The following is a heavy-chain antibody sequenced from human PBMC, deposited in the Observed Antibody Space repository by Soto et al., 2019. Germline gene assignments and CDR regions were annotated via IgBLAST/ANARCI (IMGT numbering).Heavy chain of an antibody. J-gene: IGHJ6*02. CDR3: AREGRIRNYYGMDV. CDR1: GDSVSSNNAA. D-gene: IGHD1-26*01. Sequence: QTLSLTCAISGDSVSSNNAAWYWIRQSPSRGLEWLGRTYYRSKWYNDYAVSVKSRITINPDTSKNQFSLQLNSVTPEDTAVYYCAREGRIRNYYGMDVWGQGTTVTVSS. V-gene: IGHV6-1*01. CDR2: TYYRSKWYN.